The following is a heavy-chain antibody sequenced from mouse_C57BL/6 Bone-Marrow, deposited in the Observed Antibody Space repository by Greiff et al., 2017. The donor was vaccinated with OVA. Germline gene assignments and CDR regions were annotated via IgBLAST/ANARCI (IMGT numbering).Heavy chain of an antibody. CDR1: GYTFTEYY. CDR3: ARHHVPYDGYYRAIMDY. CDR2: FYPGSGSI. V-gene: IGHV1-62-2*01. D-gene: IGHD2-3*01. Sequence: VQLQQSGPVLVKPGASVKLYCKASGYTFTEYYMHWVKQSSGQSLEWIGVFYPGSGSIRYNEKFKDKATLTADKSSSTVYMELSRLTSEDSAVYFCARHHVPYDGYYRAIMDYWGQGTSVTVSS. J-gene: IGHJ4*01.